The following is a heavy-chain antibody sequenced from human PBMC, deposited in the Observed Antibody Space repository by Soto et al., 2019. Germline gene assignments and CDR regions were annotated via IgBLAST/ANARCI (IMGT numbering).Heavy chain of an antibody. J-gene: IGHJ6*02. CDR3: AREAGTAMVNYYYGMDV. Sequence: SETLSLTCTVSGGSISRYYWSLVRQPPGKGLEWIGYIYYSGSTNYNPSLKSRVTISVDTSKNQFSLKLSSVTAADTAVYYCAREAGTAMVNYYYGMDVWGQGTTVTVSS. V-gene: IGHV4-59*01. CDR1: GGSISRYY. CDR2: IYYSGST. D-gene: IGHD5-18*01.